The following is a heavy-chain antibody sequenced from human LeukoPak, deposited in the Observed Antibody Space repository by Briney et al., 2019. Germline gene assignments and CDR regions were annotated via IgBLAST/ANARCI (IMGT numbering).Heavy chain of an antibody. Sequence: PGGSLRLSCAASGFTFSSYSMNWVRQAPGKGLGWVLSISSSSSYIYYADSVKGRFTISRDNAKNSLYLQMNSLRAEDTAVYYCARVPPYGDYVIRFDYWGQGTLVTVSS. CDR1: GFTFSSYS. V-gene: IGHV3-21*01. CDR3: ARVPPYGDYVIRFDY. CDR2: ISSSSSYI. D-gene: IGHD4-17*01. J-gene: IGHJ4*02.